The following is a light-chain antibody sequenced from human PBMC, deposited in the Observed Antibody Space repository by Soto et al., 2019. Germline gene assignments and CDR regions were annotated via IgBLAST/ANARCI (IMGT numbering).Light chain of an antibody. CDR2: EVT. V-gene: IGLV2-8*01. Sequence: QSALTQPPSASGSPGQSVTISCTGTSSDVGGYNFVSWYQQQSGKTPKLIIYEVTKRLSGVPDRFSGSKSGNTASLTVSGLQAEDEADYYCSSYGGDNNWGVFGGGTKLTVL. CDR3: SSYGGDNNWGV. CDR1: SSDVGGYNF. J-gene: IGLJ2*01.